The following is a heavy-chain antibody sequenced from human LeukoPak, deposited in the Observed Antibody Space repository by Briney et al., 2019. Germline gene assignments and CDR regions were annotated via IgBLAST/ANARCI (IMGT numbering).Heavy chain of an antibody. CDR3: ASEYYDFWSGLRPHDAFDI. V-gene: IGHV3-64*01. D-gene: IGHD3-3*01. Sequence: GGSLRLSCAASGFTFSSYAMHWVRQAPGKGLEYVSAISSNGGSTYYANSVKGRFTISRDNSKNTLYLQMGSLRAEDTAVYYCASEYYDFWSGLRPHDAFDIWGQGTMVTVSS. CDR1: GFTFSSYA. J-gene: IGHJ3*02. CDR2: ISSNGGST.